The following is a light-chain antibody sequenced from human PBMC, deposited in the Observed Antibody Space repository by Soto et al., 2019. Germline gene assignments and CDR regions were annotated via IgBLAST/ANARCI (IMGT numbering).Light chain of an antibody. V-gene: IGKV1-39*01. CDR2: VAS. CDR1: QSISSY. CDR3: QQTYSTPPT. J-gene: IGKJ1*01. Sequence: DIQMTQSPSSLSASVGDRVTNTCRASQSISSYLNWYQQKPGKAPEVLIYVASSLQSGVPSRFSGSGSGTDFTLTISSLQPEDFATYYCQQTYSTPPTFGQGTKVEIK.